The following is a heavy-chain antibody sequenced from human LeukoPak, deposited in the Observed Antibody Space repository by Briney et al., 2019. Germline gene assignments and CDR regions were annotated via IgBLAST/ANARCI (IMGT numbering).Heavy chain of an antibody. D-gene: IGHD3-10*01. CDR3: ARSNYYGSGSYYGY. J-gene: IGHJ4*02. Sequence: GGSLRLSCAASGFTFSSYWMSWVRQAPGKGLEWEANIKQDGSEKYYVDSVKGRFTISRDNAKNSLYLQMNSPRAEDTAVYYCARSNYYGSGSYYGYWGQGTLVTVSS. CDR2: IKQDGSEK. CDR1: GFTFSSYW. V-gene: IGHV3-7*04.